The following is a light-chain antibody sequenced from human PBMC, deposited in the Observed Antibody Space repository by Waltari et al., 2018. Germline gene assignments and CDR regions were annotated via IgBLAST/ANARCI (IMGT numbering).Light chain of an antibody. J-gene: IGKJ3*01. CDR2: WAS. V-gene: IGKV4-1*01. CDR3: QQYYL. Sequence: DIVMTQSPDSLAVSLGERATINCKSSQSVLYSSNNKNYLAWYQQKPGQPPKLLIYWASTRESGVPDRFSGSGSGTDFTLTISSLQAEDVPVYYCQQYYLFGPGTKVDIK. CDR1: QSVLYSSNNKNY.